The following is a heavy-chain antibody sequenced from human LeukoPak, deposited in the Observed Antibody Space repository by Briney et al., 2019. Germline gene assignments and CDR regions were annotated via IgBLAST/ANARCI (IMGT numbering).Heavy chain of an antibody. Sequence: KASETLSLTCTVPGGSISSYYWSWIRQPPGKGLEWIGYIYYSGSTNYNPSLKSRVTISVDTSKNQFSLRLSSVTAADTAVYYCAREHDYGDYAAIDYWGQGTLVTASS. D-gene: IGHD4-17*01. CDR2: IYYSGST. V-gene: IGHV4-59*01. CDR1: GGSISSYY. CDR3: AREHDYGDYAAIDY. J-gene: IGHJ4*02.